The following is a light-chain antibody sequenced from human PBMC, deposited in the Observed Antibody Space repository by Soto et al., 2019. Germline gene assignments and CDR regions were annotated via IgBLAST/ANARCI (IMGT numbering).Light chain of an antibody. V-gene: IGKV1-5*03. CDR3: QHYNCYSEA. Sequence: DIQMTQAPSTLSGSVGYRVTITCRASQTISSWLACYQQKPGKAPKLLIYKASTLKSGVPSRFSGSGSGTEFTLTRSSLQPDDFATYYCQHYNCYSEAFGQGTKGELK. CDR1: QTISSW. CDR2: KAS. J-gene: IGKJ1*01.